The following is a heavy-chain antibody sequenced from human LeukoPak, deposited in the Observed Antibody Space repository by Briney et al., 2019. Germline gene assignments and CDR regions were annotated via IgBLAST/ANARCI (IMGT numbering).Heavy chain of an antibody. CDR2: ISSSSSYI. V-gene: IGHV3-21*01. D-gene: IGHD2-15*01. J-gene: IGHJ4*02. Sequence: PGGSLRLSCAASGFTFSSYSMNWVRQAPGKGLEWVSSISSSSSYIYYADPVKGRFTIPRDNAKNSLYLQMNSLRAEDTAVYYCARDSSWNYFVYWGQGTLVTVSS. CDR1: GFTFSSYS. CDR3: ARDSSWNYFVY.